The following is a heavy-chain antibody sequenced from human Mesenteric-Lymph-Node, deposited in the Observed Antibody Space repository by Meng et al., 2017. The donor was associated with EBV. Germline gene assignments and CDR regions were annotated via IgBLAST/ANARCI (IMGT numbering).Heavy chain of an antibody. CDR2: VIHSGNT. V-gene: IGHV4-34*12. CDR3: ATGWGKANY. J-gene: IGHJ4*02. Sequence: QVQLQQWGPGLFKPSWSLSLSYDVCGDSFSSYYWRWIRPPPGRGLEWVGDVIHSGNTSYSPSLKTRVTISVDTSKRQFSLKLRSMTAADTAVYYCATGWGKANYWGQGTLVTVSS. CDR1: GDSFSSYY. D-gene: IGHD3-16*01.